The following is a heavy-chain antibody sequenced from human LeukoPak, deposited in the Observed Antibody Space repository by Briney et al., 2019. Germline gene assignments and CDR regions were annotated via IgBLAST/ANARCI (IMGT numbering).Heavy chain of an antibody. CDR1: GGSISSSSYY. Sequence: SETLSLTCTVSGGSISSSSYYWGWIRQPPGKGLEGIGSIYYSGSTYYNPSLKSRVTISVDTSKNQFSLKLSSVTAADTAVYYCARAYTSSCRWFDPWGQGTLVTVSS. CDR3: ARAYTSSCRWFDP. V-gene: IGHV4-39*07. CDR2: IYYSGST. D-gene: IGHD6-13*01. J-gene: IGHJ5*02.